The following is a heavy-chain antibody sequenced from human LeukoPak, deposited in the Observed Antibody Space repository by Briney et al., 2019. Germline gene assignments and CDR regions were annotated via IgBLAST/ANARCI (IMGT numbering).Heavy chain of an antibody. CDR1: GYTFTSYD. CDR3: AREGEYGDSYFDY. V-gene: IGHV1-8*01. D-gene: IGHD4-17*01. Sequence: GASVKVSCKASGYTFTSYDINWERQATGQGLEWMGWMNPNSGNTGYAQKLQGRVTMTTDTSTSTAYMELRSLRSDDTAVYYCAREGEYGDSYFDYWGQGTLVTVSS. CDR2: MNPNSGNT. J-gene: IGHJ4*02.